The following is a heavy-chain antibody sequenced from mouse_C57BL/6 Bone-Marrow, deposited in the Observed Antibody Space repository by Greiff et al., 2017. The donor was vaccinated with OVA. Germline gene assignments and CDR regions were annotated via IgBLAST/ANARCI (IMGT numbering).Heavy chain of an antibody. J-gene: IGHJ3*01. CDR3: ARLRGSGAY. V-gene: IGHV5-12*01. D-gene: IGHD1-1*01. CDR2: ISNGGGST. Sequence: EVKLMESGGDLVKPGGSLKLSCAASGFTFSDYYMYWVRQTPEKRLEWVAYISNGGGSTYYPDTVKGRFTISRDNAKNTLYLQMSRLKSEDTAMYYCARLRGSGAYWGQGTLVTVSA. CDR1: GFTFSDYY.